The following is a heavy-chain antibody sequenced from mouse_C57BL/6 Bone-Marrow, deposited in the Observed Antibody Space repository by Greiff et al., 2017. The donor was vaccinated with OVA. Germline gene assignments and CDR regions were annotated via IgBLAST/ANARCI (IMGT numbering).Heavy chain of an antibody. V-gene: IGHV1-82*01. CDR2: IYPGDGDT. Sequence: QVQLQQSGPELVKPGASVKISCKASGYAFSSSWMNWVKQRPGKGLEWIGRIYPGDGDTNYNGKFKGKATLTADKSSSTAYMQLSSLTSEDSAVYFCAREAYGSSYPFAYWGKGTLVTVSA. D-gene: IGHD1-1*01. CDR1: GYAFSSSW. J-gene: IGHJ3*01. CDR3: AREAYGSSYPFAY.